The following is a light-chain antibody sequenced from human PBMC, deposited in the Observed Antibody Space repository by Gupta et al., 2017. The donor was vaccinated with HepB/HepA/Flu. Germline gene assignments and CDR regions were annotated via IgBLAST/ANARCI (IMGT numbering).Light chain of an antibody. V-gene: IGKV2-30*02. CDR2: KVS. CDR1: QSIVHGDGNTY. Sequence: DVVLSQSPLSLPVSLGQPAPISCRASQSIVHGDGNTYLNWFQQRPGQSPRRLIYKVSDRDSGVPDRFSGSGSGTDFTLRISRVEAEDVGVYYCMQATQWPYTFGQGTKLEIK. J-gene: IGKJ2*01. CDR3: MQATQWPYT.